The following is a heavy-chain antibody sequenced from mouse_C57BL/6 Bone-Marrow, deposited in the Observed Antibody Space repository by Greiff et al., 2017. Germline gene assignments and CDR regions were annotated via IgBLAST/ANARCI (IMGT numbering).Heavy chain of an antibody. CDR1: GFNIKDAY. Sequence: VQLQQSGAELVRPGASVKLSCTASGFNIKDAYMHWVKQRPEQGLEWIGWIDPENGDTEYASKFQGKATITADTSSNTAYLQLSSLTSEDTAVYYCTTEFFDYWGQGTTLTVSS. CDR3: TTEFFDY. CDR2: IDPENGDT. V-gene: IGHV14-4*01. J-gene: IGHJ2*01.